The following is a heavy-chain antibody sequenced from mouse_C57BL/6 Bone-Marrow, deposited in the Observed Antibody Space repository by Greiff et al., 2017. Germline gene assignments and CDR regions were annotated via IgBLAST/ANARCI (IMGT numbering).Heavy chain of an antibody. CDR1: GFNIKDDY. D-gene: IGHD2-4*01. V-gene: IGHV14-4*01. CDR3: TTYDYAWFAY. Sequence: VQLQQSGAELVRPGASVTLSCTASGFNIKDDYMHWVKQRPEQGLEWIGWIDPENGDTAYASKFQGKATITADTSSNTAYLQLSSLTSEDTAVYYCTTYDYAWFAYWGQGTLVTGSA. J-gene: IGHJ3*01. CDR2: IDPENGDT.